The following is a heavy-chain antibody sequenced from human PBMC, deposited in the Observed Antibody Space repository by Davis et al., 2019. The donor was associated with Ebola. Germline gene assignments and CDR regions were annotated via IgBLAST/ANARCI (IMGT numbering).Heavy chain of an antibody. Sequence: GESLKISCAASGFTFSSYAMSWVRQASGKGLEWVGRIRSKANSYATAYAASVKGRFTISRDDSKNTAYLQMNSLKTEDTAVYYCTSPGIAAADDYWGQGTLVTVSS. CDR2: IRSKANSYAT. CDR3: TSPGIAAADDY. J-gene: IGHJ4*02. D-gene: IGHD6-13*01. V-gene: IGHV3-73*01. CDR1: GFTFSSYA.